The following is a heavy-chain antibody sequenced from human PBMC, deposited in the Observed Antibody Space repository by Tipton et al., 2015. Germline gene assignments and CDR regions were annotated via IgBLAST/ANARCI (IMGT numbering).Heavy chain of an antibody. CDR1: GGSISSPSYY. Sequence: GLVKPSGTLSLTCTVSGGSISSPSYYWGWIRQPPGKGLEWIGSIYYSGSTYYNPSLKSRLTISKDTSKNQLFLKLTSVTAADTAIYYCARIPKRDGDSFDLWGRGTLVTVSS. J-gene: IGHJ4*02. CDR2: IYYSGST. CDR3: ARIPKRDGDSFDL. V-gene: IGHV4-39*07. D-gene: IGHD4-17*01.